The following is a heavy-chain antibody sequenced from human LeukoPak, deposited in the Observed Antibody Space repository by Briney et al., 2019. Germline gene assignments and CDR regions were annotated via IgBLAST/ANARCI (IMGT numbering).Heavy chain of an antibody. V-gene: IGHV3-48*04. D-gene: IGHD2-21*02. J-gene: IGHJ6*02. Sequence: GGSLRLSCAASGFTYSSYSMNWVRQAPGEGLEWISYISISSTTKYYADSVKGRFTISRDNAKNSLYLQMNSLRAEDTAVYYCARALGDSGYYGMDVWGQGTTVTVSS. CDR3: ARALGDSGYYGMDV. CDR2: ISISSTTK. CDR1: GFTYSSYS.